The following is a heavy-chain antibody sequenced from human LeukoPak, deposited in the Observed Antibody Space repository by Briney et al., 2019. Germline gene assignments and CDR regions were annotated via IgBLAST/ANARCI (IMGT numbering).Heavy chain of an antibody. CDR1: GYSFTSYW. CDR2: IYPGDSDT. J-gene: IGHJ4*02. Sequence: GESLKISCKGSGYSFTSYWIGWVRQMPGKDLEWMGIIYPGDSDTRYSPSFQGQVTISGDKSISTAYLQWSSLKASDTAKYYCARQAAVAGTEFDYWGQGTLVTVSP. D-gene: IGHD6-19*01. V-gene: IGHV5-51*01. CDR3: ARQAAVAGTEFDY.